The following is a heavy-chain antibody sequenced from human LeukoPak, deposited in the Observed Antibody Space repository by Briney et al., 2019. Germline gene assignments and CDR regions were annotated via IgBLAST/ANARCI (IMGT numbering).Heavy chain of an antibody. D-gene: IGHD5-24*01. Sequence: SETLSLTCTVSGGSISSSSYYWGWIRQPPGKGLEWIGSIYYSGSTYYNPSLKSRVTISVDTSKNQFSLKLSSVTAADTAVYYCARGEINGYNEYFDYWGQGTLVTVSS. CDR3: ARGEINGYNEYFDY. V-gene: IGHV4-39*07. CDR2: IYYSGST. J-gene: IGHJ4*02. CDR1: GGSISSSSYY.